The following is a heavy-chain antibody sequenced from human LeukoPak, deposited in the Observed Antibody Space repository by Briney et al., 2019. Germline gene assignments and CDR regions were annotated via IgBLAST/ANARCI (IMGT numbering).Heavy chain of an antibody. J-gene: IGHJ3*02. D-gene: IGHD1-26*01. V-gene: IGHV4-59*01. CDR1: GGSISNYY. Sequence: SETLSLTCTVSGGSISNYYWNCIRQPPGKGLEWIGYIYYSGITNYNPSLKSRVTISVDTSKNQFSLKLSSVTAADTAVYFRARAGRWEGRPHAFDIWGQGTMVAVSS. CDR3: ARAGRWEGRPHAFDI. CDR2: IYYSGIT.